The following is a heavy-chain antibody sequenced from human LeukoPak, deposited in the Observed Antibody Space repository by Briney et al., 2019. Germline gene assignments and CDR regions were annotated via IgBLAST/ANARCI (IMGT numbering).Heavy chain of an antibody. V-gene: IGHV4-59*08. CDR2: IYYSGST. D-gene: IGHD3-22*01. CDR1: GGSISSYY. Sequence: SETLSLTCTVSGGSISSYYWSWIRQPPGKGLEWIGYIYYSGSTNYNPSLKSRVTISVDTSKNQLSLKLSSVTAADTAVYYCARHVSYDSSGYYYGYDAFDIWGQGTMVTVSS. J-gene: IGHJ3*02. CDR3: ARHVSYDSSGYYYGYDAFDI.